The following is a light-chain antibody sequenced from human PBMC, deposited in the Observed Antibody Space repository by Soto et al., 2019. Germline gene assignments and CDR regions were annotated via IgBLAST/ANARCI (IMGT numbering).Light chain of an antibody. CDR2: AAS. Sequence: IQMTHSPSSVSASVGDRVAITCRARQGIRTWLAWHQQKPGKATKVLIYAASSLQSGVPSRFSGSGSGTDSTLTISSLPHDDSATYYCQQYNSSPLTFGGGTKVDIK. V-gene: IGKV1-12*01. J-gene: IGKJ4*01. CDR3: QQYNSSPLT. CDR1: QGIRTW.